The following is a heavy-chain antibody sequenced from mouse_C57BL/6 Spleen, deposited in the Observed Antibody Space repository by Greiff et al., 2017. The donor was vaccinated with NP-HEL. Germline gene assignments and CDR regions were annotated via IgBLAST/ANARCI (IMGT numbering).Heavy chain of an antibody. Sequence: QVQLQQPGAELVKPGASVKLSCKASGYTFTSYWMHWVKQRPGQGLEWIGMIHPNSGSTNYNEKFKSKATLTVDKSSSTAYMQLSSLTSEDSAVYYCAREVDGGDYFDYWGQGTTLTVSS. V-gene: IGHV1-64*01. CDR2: IHPNSGST. CDR3: AREVDGGDYFDY. D-gene: IGHD1-1*02. CDR1: GYTFTSYW. J-gene: IGHJ2*01.